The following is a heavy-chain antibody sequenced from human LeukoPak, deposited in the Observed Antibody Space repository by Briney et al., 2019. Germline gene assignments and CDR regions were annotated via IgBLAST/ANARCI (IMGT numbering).Heavy chain of an antibody. CDR1: GFAFNVFG. Sequence: GSLRLSCEGSGFAFNVFGMHWVRQAPGKGLEWLAWLPYDGSYNLTAASLKGRFAISKDISTNTLYLDMDSLTAEDTAVYYCAAAGLGVAHWIDSWGQGTLVTVSS. J-gene: IGHJ5*01. CDR2: LPYDGSYN. V-gene: IGHV3-30*02. CDR3: AAAGLGVAHWIDS. D-gene: IGHD2-15*01.